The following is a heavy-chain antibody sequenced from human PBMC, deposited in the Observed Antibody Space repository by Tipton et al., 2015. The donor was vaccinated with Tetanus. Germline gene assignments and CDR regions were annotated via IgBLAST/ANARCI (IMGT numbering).Heavy chain of an antibody. CDR2: IQRGGST. D-gene: IGHD3-3*01. CDR1: GDYLSDYY. CDR3: ARANYDFPKKGPFDS. J-gene: IGHJ4*02. Sequence: GLVKPSETLSLTCGVFGDYLSDYYWTWVRQPPGKGLEWIGEIQRGGSTNYNPSLKSRITISQDTSKNQFSLRLTSVTAADTAVYYCARANYDFPKKGPFDSWGQGSLVIVSS. V-gene: IGHV4-34*01.